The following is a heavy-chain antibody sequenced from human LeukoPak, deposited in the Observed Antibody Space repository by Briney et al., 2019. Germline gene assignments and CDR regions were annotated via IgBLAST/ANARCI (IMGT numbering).Heavy chain of an antibody. CDR2: ISPYDGDT. CDR1: GYTFAIYG. V-gene: IGHV1-18*01. D-gene: IGHD2-21*02. Sequence: ASVRVSCKASGYTFAIYGISWVRQAPGQGLEWMAWISPYDGDTNYAQNFEGRVTMTTETSTSTAYMELRSLRSDDTAIYYCARDYCTRGGDCYKEDLFDPWGQGTLVTVSS. J-gene: IGHJ5*02. CDR3: ARDYCTRGGDCYKEDLFDP.